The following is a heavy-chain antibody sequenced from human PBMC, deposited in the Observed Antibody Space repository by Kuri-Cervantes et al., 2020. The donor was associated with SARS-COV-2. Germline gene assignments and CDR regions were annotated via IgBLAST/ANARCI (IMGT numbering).Heavy chain of an antibody. CDR1: GFTFSSSW. CDR3: VRAPRGYSYGGRLMFDY. CDR2: IKCDGSEK. V-gene: IGHV3-52*01. Sequence: GGSLRLSCAASGFTFSSSWMHWVCQAPEKGLEWVADIKCDGSEKYYVDSVKGRFTISRDNAKNSLYLQMNSLRAEDTAVYYCVRAPRGYSYGGRLMFDYWGQGTLVTVSS. J-gene: IGHJ4*02. D-gene: IGHD5-18*01.